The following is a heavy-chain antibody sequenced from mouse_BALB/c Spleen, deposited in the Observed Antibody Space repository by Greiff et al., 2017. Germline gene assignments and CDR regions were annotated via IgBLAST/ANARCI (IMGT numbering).Heavy chain of an antibody. Sequence: QVHLQQPGAELVRPGASVKLSCKASGYTFTSYWINWVKQRPGQGLEWIGNIYPSDSYTNYNQKFKDKATLTVDKSSSTAYMQLSSPTSEDSAVYYCTRRAGYDWYFDVWGAGTTVTVSS. V-gene: IGHV1-69*02. CDR2: IYPSDSYT. D-gene: IGHD2-2*01. J-gene: IGHJ1*01. CDR3: TRRAGYDWYFDV. CDR1: GYTFTSYW.